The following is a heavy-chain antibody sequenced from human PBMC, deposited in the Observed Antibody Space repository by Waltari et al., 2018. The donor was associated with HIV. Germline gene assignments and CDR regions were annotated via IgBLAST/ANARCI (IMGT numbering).Heavy chain of an antibody. Sequence: EVHMVESGGALVQPGWSLRLSCADSGFPVSNSFMSWVRQAPGKGLEWVSIIHLDGSTDNANSAKGRFTISRDNSKNTLHLQMNSLRVEDTAVYYCARGDYRPFDDWGQGTLVTVSS. CDR2: IHLDGST. V-gene: IGHV3-66*01. J-gene: IGHJ4*02. D-gene: IGHD4-4*01. CDR1: GFPVSNSF. CDR3: ARGDYRPFDD.